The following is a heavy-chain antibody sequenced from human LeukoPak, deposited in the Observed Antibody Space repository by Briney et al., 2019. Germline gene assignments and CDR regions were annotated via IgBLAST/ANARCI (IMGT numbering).Heavy chain of an antibody. V-gene: IGHV4-39*07. CDR3: ARDSLLGPYTYYYGSGSYPYGWFDP. D-gene: IGHD3-10*01. CDR2: IYYSGST. Sequence: SETLSLTCTVSGGSISSSSYHWGWIRQPPGKGLEWIGSIYYSGSTYYNPSLKSRVTISVDTSKNQFSLKLSSVTAADTAVYYCARDSLLGPYTYYYGSGSYPYGWFDPWGQGTLVTVSS. J-gene: IGHJ5*02. CDR1: GGSISSSSYH.